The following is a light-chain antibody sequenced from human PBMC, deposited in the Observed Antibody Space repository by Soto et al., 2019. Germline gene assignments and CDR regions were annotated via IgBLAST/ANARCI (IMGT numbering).Light chain of an antibody. CDR2: GAS. Sequence: IVLTQSPGTLSFAPGERATLSCRASQSVNSRYLAWYQQQPGQAPRLLIFGASIRATGIPDRFSGSGSGTDLPLTISRLEPEDFAVYYCQQYGRLGGFGPLTKVDIX. V-gene: IGKV3-20*01. CDR3: QQYGRLGG. CDR1: QSVNSRY. J-gene: IGKJ3*01.